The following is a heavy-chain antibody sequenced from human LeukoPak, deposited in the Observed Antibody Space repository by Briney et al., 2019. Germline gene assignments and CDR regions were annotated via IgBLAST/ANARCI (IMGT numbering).Heavy chain of an antibody. D-gene: IGHD3-10*01. CDR2: IYSGGST. J-gene: IGHJ5*02. CDR1: GFTVSSNY. CDR3: AKDSKAVVRGS. Sequence: PGGSLRLSCAASGFTVSSNYMSWVRQAPGKGLEWVSVIYSGGSTYYADSVKGRFTISRDNSKNTLYLQMNSLRAEDTAVYYCAKDSKAVVRGSWGQGTLVTVSS. V-gene: IGHV3-66*01.